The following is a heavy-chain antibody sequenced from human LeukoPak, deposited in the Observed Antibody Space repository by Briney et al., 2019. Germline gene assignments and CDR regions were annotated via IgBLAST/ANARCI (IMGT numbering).Heavy chain of an antibody. V-gene: IGHV1-69*04. CDR2: IIPILGIA. CDR1: GGTFSSYA. J-gene: IGHJ4*02. D-gene: IGHD2-15*01. CDR3: ASGSYCSGGSCLSY. Sequence: ASVKVSCKASGGTFSSYAISWVRQAPGRGLEWVGRIIPILGIANYAQKFQGRVTMTRNTSISTAYMELSSLRSEDTAVYYCASGSYCSGGSCLSYWGQGTLVTVSS.